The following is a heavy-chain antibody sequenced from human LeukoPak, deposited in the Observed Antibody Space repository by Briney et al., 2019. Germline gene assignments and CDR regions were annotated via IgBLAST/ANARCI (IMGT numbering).Heavy chain of an antibody. Sequence: GGSLSLSCSGSGFTFSSSWMHWVRQVPGKGLVWVSRLNNDGTTAYADSVKGRFIISRDSAKNTLYLEMSSLRAEDTAVYYCVRSRGDFDSWGQGTLVTVSS. CDR2: LNNDGTT. CDR1: GFTFSSSW. D-gene: IGHD5-12*01. V-gene: IGHV3-74*01. J-gene: IGHJ4*02. CDR3: VRSRGDFDS.